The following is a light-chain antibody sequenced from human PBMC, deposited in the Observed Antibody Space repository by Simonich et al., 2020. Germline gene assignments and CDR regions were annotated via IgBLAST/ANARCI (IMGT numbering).Light chain of an antibody. CDR2: EGI. J-gene: IGLJ3*02. Sequence: QSALTQPASGSGFPGQSITISCTGTSSDVGSYNLVSWYQHHPGKSPKLMIYEGIKRPSGVSNRFAGSKSGNTASLTSSGLQAEDEADYYCSSYTSSSFWVFGGGTKLTVL. CDR3: SSYTSSSFWV. CDR1: SSDVGSYNL. V-gene: IGLV2-14*02.